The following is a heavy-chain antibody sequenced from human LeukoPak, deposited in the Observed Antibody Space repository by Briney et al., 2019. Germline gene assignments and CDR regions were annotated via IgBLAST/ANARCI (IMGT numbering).Heavy chain of an antibody. CDR2: IKSKTDGGTT. CDR1: GFTFSNAW. J-gene: IGHJ4*02. Sequence: GGSLRLSCAASGFTFSNAWMSWVRQAPGKGLEWVGRIKSKTDGGTTDYAAPVKGRFTISRDDSKNTRYLQMNSLKTEDTAVYYCTTDVVELRRDYWGQGTLVTVSS. V-gene: IGHV3-15*01. CDR3: TTDVVELRRDY. D-gene: IGHD1-7*01.